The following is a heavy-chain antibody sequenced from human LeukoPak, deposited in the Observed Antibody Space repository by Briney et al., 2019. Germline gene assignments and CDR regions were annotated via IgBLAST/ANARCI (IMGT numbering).Heavy chain of an antibody. D-gene: IGHD6-13*01. CDR3: AKDEYSSSWTYYYYYGMDV. CDR2: ISGSGGST. J-gene: IGHJ6*02. V-gene: IGHV3-23*01. Sequence: GGSLRLSCAASGFTFSSYAMSWVRQAPGKGLEWVSAISGSGGSTYYADSVKGRFTISRDNSKNTLYLQMNSLRAEDTAVYYCAKDEYSSSWTYYYYYGMDVWGQGTTVTVSS. CDR1: GFTFSSYA.